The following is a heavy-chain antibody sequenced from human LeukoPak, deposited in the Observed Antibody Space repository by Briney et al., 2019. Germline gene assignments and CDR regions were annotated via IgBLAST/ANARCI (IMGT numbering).Heavy chain of an antibody. V-gene: IGHV3-48*03. Sequence: PGGSLRLSCAASGFTFSSYEMNWVRQAPGKGLEWVSYISSSGSTIYYADSVKGRFTISRDNAKNTLFLQMNSLRADDTAVYYCAKDSTIFYYMDVWGKGTTVTVSS. J-gene: IGHJ6*03. CDR1: GFTFSSYE. D-gene: IGHD3-9*01. CDR2: ISSSGSTI. CDR3: AKDSTIFYYMDV.